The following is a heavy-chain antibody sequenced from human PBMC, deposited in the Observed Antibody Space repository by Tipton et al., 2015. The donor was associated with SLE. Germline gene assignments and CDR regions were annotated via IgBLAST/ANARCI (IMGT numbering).Heavy chain of an antibody. D-gene: IGHD1-26*01. J-gene: IGHJ4*02. CDR3: ANLAGTYSSYFRDY. CDR1: GGSIRSSSFY. V-gene: IGHV4-39*07. CDR2: MNHTGAT. Sequence: TLSLTCSVSGGSIRSSSFYWGWIRQPPGKGLEWIGSMNHTGATYSSPSLKRRVTLSLDKSQNQFSLKLTSVTAADTAVYYCANLAGTYSSYFRDYWGRGALVSFSS.